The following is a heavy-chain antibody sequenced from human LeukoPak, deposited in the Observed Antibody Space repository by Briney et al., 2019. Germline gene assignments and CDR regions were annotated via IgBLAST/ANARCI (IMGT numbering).Heavy chain of an antibody. CDR2: IYYSGST. CDR3: ARGGQWLWADYYYGMDV. Sequence: SETLSLTCTVSGGSISSYYWSWIRQPPGKGLEWIGYIYYSGSTYYNPSLKSRVTISVDTSKNQFSLKLSSVTAADTAVYYCARGGQWLWADYYYGMDVWGQGTTVTVSS. J-gene: IGHJ6*02. V-gene: IGHV4-30-4*08. D-gene: IGHD3-22*01. CDR1: GGSISSYY.